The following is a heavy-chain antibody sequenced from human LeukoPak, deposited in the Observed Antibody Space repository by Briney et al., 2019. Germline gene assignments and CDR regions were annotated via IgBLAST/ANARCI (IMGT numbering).Heavy chain of an antibody. V-gene: IGHV3-7*01. CDR2: IKKTGSET. D-gene: IGHD2-15*01. Sequence: PGGSLRLFCAASGFTFSHFWMSWVRQAPGKGLEWVAYIKKTGSETYYVDSVKGRFTITRDNTRNSLFLQMYSLRAEDTAVYFCAREDGYCSGGNCYSYFDSWGQGTLVTVSS. CDR3: AREDGYCSGGNCYSYFDS. J-gene: IGHJ4*02. CDR1: GFTFSHFW.